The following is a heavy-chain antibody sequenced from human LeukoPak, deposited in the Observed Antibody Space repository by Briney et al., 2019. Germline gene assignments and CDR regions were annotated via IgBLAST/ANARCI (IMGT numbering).Heavy chain of an antibody. J-gene: IGHJ3*02. CDR1: GFTVSSNY. D-gene: IGHD3-22*01. CDR2: IYSGGST. V-gene: IGHV3-66*01. CDR3: ASPYYDSSGYLGAFDI. Sequence: GGSLRLSCAASGFTVSSNYMSWVRQAPGKGLAWVSVIYSGGSTYYADSVKGRFTISRDNSKNTLYLQMNSLRAEDTAVYYCASPYYDSSGYLGAFDIWGQGTMVTVSS.